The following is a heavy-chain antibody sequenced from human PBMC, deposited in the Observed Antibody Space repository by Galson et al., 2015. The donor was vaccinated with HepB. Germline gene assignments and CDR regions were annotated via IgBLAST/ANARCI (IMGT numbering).Heavy chain of an antibody. J-gene: IGHJ4*02. Sequence: SLRLSCAASGFIFDDFAMHWVRRVPGKGLEWVSGINWNSYKKGYADSVKGRFTISRDNAKKSLYLQINSLRVEDTAVYYCAKDVRYNYGYFDLWGQGTQVTVSS. CDR1: GFIFDDFA. V-gene: IGHV3-9*01. D-gene: IGHD5-18*01. CDR3: AKDVRYNYGYFDL. CDR2: INWNSYKK.